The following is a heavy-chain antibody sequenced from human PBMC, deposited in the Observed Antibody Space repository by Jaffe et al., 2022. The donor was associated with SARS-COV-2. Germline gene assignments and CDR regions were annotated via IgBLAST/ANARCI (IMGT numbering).Heavy chain of an antibody. CDR2: IKQDGSEK. CDR1: GFTFSSYW. J-gene: IGHJ6*02. D-gene: IGHD6-6*01. V-gene: IGHV3-7*03. CDR3: ASGGIYSSSSGYYGMDV. Sequence: EVQLVESGGGLVQPGGSLRLSCAASGFTFSSYWMSWVRQAPGKGLEWVANIKQDGSEKYYVDSVKGRFTISRDNAKNSLYLQMNSLRAEDTAVYYCASGGIYSSSSGYYGMDVWGQGTTVTVSS.